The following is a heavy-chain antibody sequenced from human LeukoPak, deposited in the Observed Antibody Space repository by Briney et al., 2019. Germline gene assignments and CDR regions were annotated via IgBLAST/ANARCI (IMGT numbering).Heavy chain of an antibody. CDR3: ARAKSGSGSFEFGLYFGY. CDR1: GYTFTDYF. CDR2: VNPNSGDT. J-gene: IGHJ4*02. D-gene: IGHD3-10*01. Sequence: ASVKVSCKASGYTFTDYFIHWVRHAPGQGLDWMGWVNPNSGDTDYAPKFQGRVTMTRDTSTSTASLDLSSLTSDDTALYYCARAKSGSGSFEFGLYFGYWGQGTLVTVSS. V-gene: IGHV1-2*02.